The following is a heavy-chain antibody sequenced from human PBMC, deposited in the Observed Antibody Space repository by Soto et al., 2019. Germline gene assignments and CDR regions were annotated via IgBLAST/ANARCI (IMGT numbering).Heavy chain of an antibody. CDR3: AHRRSKGDFDL. Sequence: QITLKESGPTLVKPTQTLTLTCTFSGFSLSTTGMGVGWIRQPPGKALEWLALLYWDDDKHYSPFLKSRLTITQDTSQNQVVLTMTNMDPVDTATSYCAHRRSKGDFDLWGQGTLVTVSS. J-gene: IGHJ5*02. V-gene: IGHV2-5*02. CDR2: LYWDDDK. CDR1: GFSLSTTGMG.